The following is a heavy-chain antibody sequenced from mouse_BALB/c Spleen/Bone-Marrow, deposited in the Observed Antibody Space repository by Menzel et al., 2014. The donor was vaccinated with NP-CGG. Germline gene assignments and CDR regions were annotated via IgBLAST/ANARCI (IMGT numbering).Heavy chain of an antibody. J-gene: IGHJ2*01. CDR2: IRNKASGYTT. CDR3: ARDYLYYFDY. CDR1: GFTFTDHY. V-gene: IGHV7-3*02. Sequence: EVKVVESGGGLVQPGGFLRLSCATSGFTFTDHYMSWVRQPPGKALEWLGFIRNKASGYTTEYSASVKGRFTISRDNSQSIVYLQMNTLRAEDSATYYCARDYLYYFDYWGQGTTLTVSS. D-gene: IGHD2-1*01.